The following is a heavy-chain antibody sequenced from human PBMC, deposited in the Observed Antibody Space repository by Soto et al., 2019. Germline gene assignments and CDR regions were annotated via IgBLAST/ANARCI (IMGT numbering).Heavy chain of an antibody. CDR1: GFTFSNAW. D-gene: IGHD4-4*01. V-gene: IGHV3-15*01. Sequence: EVQLVESGGGLVKPGGSLRLSCEASGFTFSNAWMSWVRQAPGKGLEWVGRIKTKKDGGTIDYAAPVKGRFTISRNDSNNTVYLQMNNLKTEDTAVYYCTTLFIIVAYSKNWGQGTLVPVSS. CDR2: IKTKKDGGTI. J-gene: IGHJ4*02. CDR3: TTLFIIVAYSKN.